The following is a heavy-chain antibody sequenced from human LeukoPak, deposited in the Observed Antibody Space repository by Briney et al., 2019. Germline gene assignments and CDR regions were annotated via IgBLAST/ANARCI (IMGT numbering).Heavy chain of an antibody. V-gene: IGHV1-69*01. J-gene: IGHJ5*02. CDR1: GGTFSSYA. Sequence: EASVKLSCKASGGTFSSYAISWVRQAPGQGLEWMGGIIPIFGTDNYAQKFQGRVTITADESTSTVYMELSSLRSEDTAVYYCAREGSPIVVVPAAMGDGWFDPWGQGTLVAVSS. CDR2: IIPIFGTD. CDR3: AREGSPIVVVPAAMGDGWFDP. D-gene: IGHD2-2*01.